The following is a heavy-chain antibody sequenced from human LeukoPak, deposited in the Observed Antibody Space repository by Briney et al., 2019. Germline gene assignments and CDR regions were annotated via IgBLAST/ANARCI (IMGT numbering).Heavy chain of an antibody. V-gene: IGHV3-30*18. CDR1: GFTFSSYG. J-gene: IGHJ6*03. D-gene: IGHD5-18*01. CDR3: AKDAKFLGGYSYGPSYYMDV. Sequence: GGSLRLSCAASGFTFSSYGMHWVRQAPGKGLEWVAVISYDGSNKYYADSVKGRFTISRDNSKNTLYLQMNSLRAEDTAVHYCAKDAKFLGGYSYGPSYYMDVWGKGTTVTVSS. CDR2: ISYDGSNK.